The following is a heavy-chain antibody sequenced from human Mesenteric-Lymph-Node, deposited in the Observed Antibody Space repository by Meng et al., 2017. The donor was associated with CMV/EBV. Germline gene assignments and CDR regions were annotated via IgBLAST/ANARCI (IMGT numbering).Heavy chain of an antibody. CDR1: EYTFTGYY. Sequence: ASVKVSCKASEYTFTGYYMHWVRQAPGQGLEWMGWINPNSGGTNYAQKFQDRVNMTRDTSIATVYMERSRLTADDTAVYYCAIAKWGVVGFDPWGQGTMVTVSS. CDR3: AIAKWGVVGFDP. D-gene: IGHD7-27*01. CDR2: INPNSGGT. J-gene: IGHJ5*01. V-gene: IGHV1-2*02.